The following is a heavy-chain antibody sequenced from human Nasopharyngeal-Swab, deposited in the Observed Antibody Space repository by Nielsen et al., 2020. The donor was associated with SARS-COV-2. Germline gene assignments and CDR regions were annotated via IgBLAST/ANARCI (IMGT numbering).Heavy chain of an antibody. V-gene: IGHV3-9*01. J-gene: IGHJ5*02. CDR2: ISWNSGSI. CDR1: GFPFDDYA. CDR3: AKDTSSSWYVGWFDP. D-gene: IGHD6-13*01. Sequence: LSLTCAASGFPFDDYAMHWVRQAPGKGLEWVSGISWNSGSIGYADSVKGRFTISRDNAKNSLYLQMNSLRAEDTALYYCAKDTSSSWYVGWFDPWGQGTLVTVSS.